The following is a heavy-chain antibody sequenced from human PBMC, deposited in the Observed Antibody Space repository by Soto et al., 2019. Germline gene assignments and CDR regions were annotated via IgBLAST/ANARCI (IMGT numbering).Heavy chain of an antibody. CDR3: ARSPFYCSSTSCYPDY. CDR2: IKQDGSEK. CDR1: GFTFSSYW. V-gene: IGHV3-7*01. J-gene: IGHJ4*02. Sequence: GGSLRLSCAASGFTFSSYWMSWVRQAPGKGLEWVANIKQDGSEKYYVDSVKGRFTISRDNAKNSLYLQMNSLRAEDTAVYYCARSPFYCSSTSCYPDYWGQGTLVTVSS. D-gene: IGHD2-2*01.